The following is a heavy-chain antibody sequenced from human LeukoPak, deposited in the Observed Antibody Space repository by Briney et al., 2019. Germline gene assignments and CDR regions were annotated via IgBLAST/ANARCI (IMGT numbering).Heavy chain of an antibody. CDR2: VYYSGTT. D-gene: IGHD6-19*01. V-gene: IGHV4-39*07. Sequence: SSETLSLTCSVSGDSISLSFYYWGWIRQPPGKALEWIGSVYYSGTTSYNPSLKSRVTISVDMSKNHFSLRLRSVTAADTAMYYCARGTLYRGWSYYLDFWGQGSQVTVSS. J-gene: IGHJ4*02. CDR3: ARGTLYRGWSYYLDF. CDR1: GDSISLSFYY.